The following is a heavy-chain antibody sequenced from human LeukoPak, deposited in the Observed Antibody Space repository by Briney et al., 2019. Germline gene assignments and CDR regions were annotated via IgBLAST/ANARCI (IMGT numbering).Heavy chain of an antibody. CDR1: GGSFSGYY. CDR2: INHSGST. J-gene: IGHJ6*02. V-gene: IGHV4-34*01. D-gene: IGHD2-2*01. Sequence: SETLSLTCAVYGGSFSGYYWSWIRQPPGKGLEWIGEINHSGSTNYNPSLKSRVTISVDTSKNQFSLKLSSVTAADTAVYYYARGLGYCSSTSCRYYYGMDVWGQGTTVTVSS. CDR3: ARGLGYCSSTSCRYYYGMDV.